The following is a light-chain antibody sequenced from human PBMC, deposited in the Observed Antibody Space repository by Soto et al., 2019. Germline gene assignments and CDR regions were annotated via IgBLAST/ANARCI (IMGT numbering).Light chain of an antibody. CDR2: DTT. J-gene: IGLJ1*01. Sequence: QAVLAQDPSLTVSPGGTVTLTCGSSTGAVTNGHYPYLFQQKPGQAPRTLIYDTTNRHSWTPARFSGSLLGGKAALTLSGAQPEDEAEYYCLLSYNGPYVFGTGTKVTVL. V-gene: IGLV7-46*01. CDR1: TGAVTNGHY. CDR3: LLSYNGPYV.